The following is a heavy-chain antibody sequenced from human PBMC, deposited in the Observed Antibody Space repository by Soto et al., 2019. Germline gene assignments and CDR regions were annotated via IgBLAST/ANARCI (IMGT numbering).Heavy chain of an antibody. J-gene: IGHJ4*02. CDR2: ISSDGNDK. V-gene: IGHV3-30*18. D-gene: IGHD6-6*01. CDR3: AKGSMSAQQILDH. CDR1: GFTFSNYG. Sequence: VQLVESGGGVVQPGRSLRLSCAASGFTFSNYGMHWVRQAPGTGLEWVTTISSDGNDKYYADSLKGRFTISRDNSKNTLDLQMNGLRAENTAVYYCAKGSMSAQQILDHWGQGTLVTVSS.